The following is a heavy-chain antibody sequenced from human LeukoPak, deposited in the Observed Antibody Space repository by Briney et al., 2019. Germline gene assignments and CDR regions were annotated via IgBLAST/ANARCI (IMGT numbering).Heavy chain of an antibody. Sequence: SETLSLTCTVSGGSISSGDYYWSWIRQPPGKCLEWNGYIYYSGSTYYNPSLKSRVTISVDTSKNRFSLKLSSVTAADTAVYYCATHSSGYDSGNDAFDIWGQGTMVTVSS. V-gene: IGHV4-30-4*08. D-gene: IGHD3-22*01. CDR3: ATHSSGYDSGNDAFDI. CDR2: IYYSGST. J-gene: IGHJ3*02. CDR1: GGSISSGDYY.